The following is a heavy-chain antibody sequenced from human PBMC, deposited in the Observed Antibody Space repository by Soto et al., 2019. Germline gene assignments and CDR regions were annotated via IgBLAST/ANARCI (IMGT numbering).Heavy chain of an antibody. Sequence: PSETLSLTXTVPGGSVSKGYYYWSWIRQSPGKGLEWIGYIYSSGSSNYNPSLKSRVTISLDTSKNQFSLKLTSVTAADTAVYYCARTFESSGYYLFQHWGQGTLVTVSS. CDR2: IYSSGSS. CDR3: ARTFESSGYYLFQH. D-gene: IGHD3-22*01. J-gene: IGHJ1*01. CDR1: GGSVSKGYYY. V-gene: IGHV4-61*01.